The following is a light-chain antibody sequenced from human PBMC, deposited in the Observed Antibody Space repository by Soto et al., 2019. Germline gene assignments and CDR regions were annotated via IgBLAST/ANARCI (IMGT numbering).Light chain of an antibody. CDR1: QGISSY. Sequence: AIRMTQSPSSLSASTGDRVTITCRASQGISSYLAWYQQKPGKAPKLLIYAASTLQSGVPSRFSGSGSGRDFTLTISCLQSEDFATYYCQQYYSYPYTFGQGTKLEIK. V-gene: IGKV1-8*01. CDR2: AAS. J-gene: IGKJ2*01. CDR3: QQYYSYPYT.